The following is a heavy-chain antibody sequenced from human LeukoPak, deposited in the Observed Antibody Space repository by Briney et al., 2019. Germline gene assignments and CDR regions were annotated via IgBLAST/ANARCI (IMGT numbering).Heavy chain of an antibody. J-gene: IGHJ6*03. CDR1: GYTFTSYG. CDR3: ARDSGLRYCSSTSCRASNYYYYMNV. CDR2: ISAYNGNT. D-gene: IGHD2-2*01. V-gene: IGHV1-18*01. Sequence: ASVRVSCKASGYTFTSYGISWVRQAPGQGLEWMGWISAYNGNTNYAQKLQGRVTMTTDTSTSTAYMELRSLRSDDTAVYYCARDSGLRYCSSTSCRASNYYYYMNVWGKGTTVTVSS.